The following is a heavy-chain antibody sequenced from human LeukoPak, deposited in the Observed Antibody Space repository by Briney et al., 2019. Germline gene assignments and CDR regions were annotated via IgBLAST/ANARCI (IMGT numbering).Heavy chain of an antibody. D-gene: IGHD4-17*01. CDR2: ISYDGSNK. CDR1: GFTFSSYG. Sequence: QPGGSLRLSCAASGFTFSSYGMHWVRQAPGKGLEWVAVISYDGSNKYYADSVKGRFTISRDNSKNTLYLQMNSLRAEDTAVYYCAKDHGDYDPHFDYWGQGTLVTVSS. J-gene: IGHJ4*02. V-gene: IGHV3-30*18. CDR3: AKDHGDYDPHFDY.